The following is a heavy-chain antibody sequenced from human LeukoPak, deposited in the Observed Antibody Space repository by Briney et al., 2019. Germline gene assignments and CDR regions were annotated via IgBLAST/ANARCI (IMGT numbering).Heavy chain of an antibody. J-gene: IGHJ4*02. Sequence: GSLRLSCAASGFTFRDYILNWVRQAPGKGLEWVASISRNSTYIHYADSVKGRFTISRDNARNSLFLQMNSLRAEDTAIYYCARDEGYYFDSWGQGTQVTVSS. CDR2: ISRNSTYI. V-gene: IGHV3-21*01. CDR1: GFTFRDYI. CDR3: ARDEGYYFDS.